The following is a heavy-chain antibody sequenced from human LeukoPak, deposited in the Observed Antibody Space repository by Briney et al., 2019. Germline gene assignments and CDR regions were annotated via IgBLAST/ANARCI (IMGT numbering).Heavy chain of an antibody. CDR2: INPNSGGT. CDR3: ARNKNDYGGYSAFDI. D-gene: IGHD4-23*01. CDR1: GYTFTGYY. V-gene: IGHV1-2*02. J-gene: IGHJ3*02. Sequence: GASVKVSCKASGYTFTGYYMHWVRHAPGQGLEWMGWINPNSGGTNYAQKFQGRVTMTRDTSISTAYMELSRLRSDDTAVYYCARNKNDYGGYSAFDIWGQGTMVTVSS.